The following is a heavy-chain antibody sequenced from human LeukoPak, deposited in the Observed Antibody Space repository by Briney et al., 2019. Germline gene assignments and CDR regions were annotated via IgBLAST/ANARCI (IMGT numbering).Heavy chain of an antibody. CDR2: LNTDGSYK. D-gene: IGHD3-16*01. CDR1: GCILSQYW. V-gene: IGHV3-7*01. J-gene: IGHJ4*02. Sequence: GWALTVSRPASGCILSQYWLSEVRQSADRGLAWVASLNTDGSYKTYVDSVNDRFTHPRDNAKELLYLQMNSLSGEDTAVYYCARAIFIGGVVYFEYWGQGTLVSVSS. CDR3: ARAIFIGGVVYFEY.